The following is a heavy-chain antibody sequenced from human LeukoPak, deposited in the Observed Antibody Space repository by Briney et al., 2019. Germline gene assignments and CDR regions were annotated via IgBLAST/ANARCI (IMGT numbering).Heavy chain of an antibody. V-gene: IGHV4-4*07. Sequence: KPSETLSLTCTVSGGSISSYYWSWIRQPAGKGLEWIGRIYTSGSTNYNPSLKSRVTMSVDTSKNQFSLKLSSVTAADTAVYYCAREPYYYYGSGSHKGDAFDIWGQGTMVTVSS. CDR3: AREPYYYYGSGSHKGDAFDI. J-gene: IGHJ3*02. CDR1: GGSISSYY. CDR2: IYTSGST. D-gene: IGHD3-10*01.